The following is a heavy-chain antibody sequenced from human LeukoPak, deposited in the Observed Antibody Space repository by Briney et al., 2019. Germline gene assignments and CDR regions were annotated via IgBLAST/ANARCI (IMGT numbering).Heavy chain of an antibody. J-gene: IGHJ4*02. Sequence: GGSLRLSCAASGFTFSNSWMHWVRQVPGKGLVWVSRISSDGSSSIYADSVKGRFTISRDNAKNTLYLQMNSLRAEDTAVYYCATWGARRMWDLRDFDYWGQGTLVTVSS. V-gene: IGHV3-74*01. CDR2: ISSDGSSS. D-gene: IGHD1-26*01. CDR1: GFTFSNSW. CDR3: ATWGARRMWDLRDFDY.